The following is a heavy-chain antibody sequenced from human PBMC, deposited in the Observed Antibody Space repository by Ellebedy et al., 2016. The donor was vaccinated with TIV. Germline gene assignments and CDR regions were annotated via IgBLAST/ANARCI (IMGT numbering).Heavy chain of an antibody. CDR3: ARGIAVTGKRGSNWFDP. CDR1: GGSFNGYY. D-gene: IGHD6-13*01. V-gene: IGHV4-34*01. J-gene: IGHJ5*02. CDR2: IIHSGGT. Sequence: SETLSLTCAVYGGSFNGYYWSWIRQPPGKGLEWIGEIIHSGGTVYNPSLKSRVTISVDTSKDQYSLNLSSVTAADTAVYYCARGIAVTGKRGSNWFDPWGQGILVTVPS.